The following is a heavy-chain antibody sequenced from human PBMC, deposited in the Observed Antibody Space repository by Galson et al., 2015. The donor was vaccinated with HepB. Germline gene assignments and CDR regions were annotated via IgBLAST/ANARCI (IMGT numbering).Heavy chain of an antibody. D-gene: IGHD3-9*01. CDR3: VRDPPYDILTGYSHFDY. J-gene: IGHJ4*02. CDR1: GFTFKTHS. Sequence: SLRLSCAASGFTFKTHSMNWVRQAPGKGLEWVSSISHTSDYVFYAESVKGRFTVSRDNAESSLYLQMGSLRAEDTAVYYCVRDPPYDILTGYSHFDYWGQGTLVTVSS. CDR2: ISHTSDYV. V-gene: IGHV3-21*01.